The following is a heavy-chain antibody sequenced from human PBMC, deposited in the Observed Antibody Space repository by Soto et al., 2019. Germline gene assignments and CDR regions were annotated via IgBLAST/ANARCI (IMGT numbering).Heavy chain of an antibody. CDR2: MNPNSGNT. D-gene: IGHD3-3*01. Sequence: QVQLVQSGAEVKKPGASVNVSCKASGYTFTSYDINWVRQATGQGLEWMGWMNPNSGNTGDAQKFQSRVTMTRNTSISTDYMELSSLTSEYTAVYYCARAPLEWLFVYATNYCGMDVWGQGTTVTVSS. V-gene: IGHV1-8*01. CDR1: GYTFTSYD. CDR3: ARAPLEWLFVYATNYCGMDV. J-gene: IGHJ6*02.